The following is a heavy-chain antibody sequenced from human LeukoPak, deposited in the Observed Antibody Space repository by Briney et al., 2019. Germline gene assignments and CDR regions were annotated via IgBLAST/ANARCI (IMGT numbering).Heavy chain of an antibody. CDR2: INTNTGNP. V-gene: IGHV7-4-1*02. J-gene: IGHJ3*02. Sequence: ASVKVSCKASGYTFTSYAMNWVRQAPGQGLEWIGWINTNTGNPTYAQGFTGRFVFSLDTSVSTAYLQISSLKAEDTAVYYCARGKGTLGYCSSTSCYPMGDAFDIWGQGTMVTVSS. CDR1: GYTFTSYA. D-gene: IGHD2-2*01. CDR3: ARGKGTLGYCSSTSCYPMGDAFDI.